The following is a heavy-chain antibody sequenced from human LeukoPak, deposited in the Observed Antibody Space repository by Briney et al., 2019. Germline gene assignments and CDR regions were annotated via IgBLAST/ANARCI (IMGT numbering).Heavy chain of an antibody. D-gene: IGHD3-3*01. V-gene: IGHV4-34*01. Sequence: SETLSLTCAVYGGSFSDYYWNWIRQPPGKGLEWIGEINHRGSTNYNPSLKSRITMSLDTSKNQFSLKLGSVTAADTAVYYCARGGITIFGVIIGRAFDYWGQGTLVTVSS. CDR1: GGSFSDYY. J-gene: IGHJ4*02. CDR3: ARGGITIFGVIIGRAFDY. CDR2: INHRGST.